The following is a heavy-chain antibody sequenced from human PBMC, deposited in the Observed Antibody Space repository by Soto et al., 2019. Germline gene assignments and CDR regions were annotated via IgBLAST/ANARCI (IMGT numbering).Heavy chain of an antibody. Sequence: SETLSLTCAVYGGSFSGYYWSWIRQPPGKGLEWIGEINHSGSTNYNPSLKSRVTISVDTSKNQFSLKLSSVTAADTAVYYFARLPVDCSGGSCYSFFDYWGQGTLVTVSS. CDR1: GGSFSGYY. J-gene: IGHJ4*02. V-gene: IGHV4-34*01. CDR3: ARLPVDCSGGSCYSFFDY. CDR2: INHSGST. D-gene: IGHD2-15*01.